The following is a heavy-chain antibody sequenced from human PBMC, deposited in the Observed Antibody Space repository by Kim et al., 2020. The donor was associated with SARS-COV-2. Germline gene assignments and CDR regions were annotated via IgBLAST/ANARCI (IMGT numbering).Heavy chain of an antibody. V-gene: IGHV4-39*01. J-gene: IGHJ4*02. CDR2: IYYSGST. CDR3: ARKMVAGEFDY. CDR1: GGSISSSSYY. Sequence: SETLSLTYTVSGGSISSSSYYWGWIRQPPGKGLEWIGSIYYSGSTYYNPSLKSRVTISVDTSKNQFSLKLSSVTAADTAVYYCARKMVAGEFDYWGQGTL. D-gene: IGHD6-19*01.